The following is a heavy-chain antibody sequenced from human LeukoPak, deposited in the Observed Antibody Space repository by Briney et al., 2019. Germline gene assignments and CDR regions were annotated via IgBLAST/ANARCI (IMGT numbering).Heavy chain of an antibody. Sequence: GASVKVSCKVSGYSFTTYYIHWVRQAPGQGLEWMGWISAYNGNTNYAQKVQGRVTMTTDTSTSTAYMELRSLRSDDTAVYYCARVTYYYDSRGYYNYFDYWGQGTLVTVSS. D-gene: IGHD3-22*01. CDR2: ISAYNGNT. V-gene: IGHV1-18*04. CDR1: GYSFTTYY. CDR3: ARVTYYYDSRGYYNYFDY. J-gene: IGHJ4*02.